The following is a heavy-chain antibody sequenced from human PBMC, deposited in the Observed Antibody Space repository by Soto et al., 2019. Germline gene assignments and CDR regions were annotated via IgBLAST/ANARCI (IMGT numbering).Heavy chain of an antibody. CDR3: ARRGSSSWYYDH. CDR1: GFTVSTSY. CDR2: IYSDGTT. J-gene: IGHJ4*02. D-gene: IGHD6-13*01. Sequence: PGGSLRLSCEASGFTVSTSYMSWVRQAPGKGLEWVSLIYSDGTTYYANSVKGRFIISRDNSRNMLYLQMGSLKTEDMAVYYCARRGSSSWYYDHWGRGVLVTVSS. V-gene: IGHV3-53*05.